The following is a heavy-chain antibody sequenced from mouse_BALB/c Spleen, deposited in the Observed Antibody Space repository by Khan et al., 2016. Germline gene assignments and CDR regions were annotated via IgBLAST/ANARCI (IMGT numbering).Heavy chain of an antibody. V-gene: IGHV2-9*02. J-gene: IGHJ3*01. D-gene: IGHD1-2*01. CDR1: GFSLTSYG. CDR3: ARITTAGAY. CDR2: IWAGGST. Sequence: QVQLKQSGPGLVAPSQSLSITCTVSGFSLTSYGVHWVRQPPVKGLEWLGVIWAGGSTNYNSALMSRLSISKDNSKSQVFLKMNSLQTDDTATYYCARITTAGAYWGQGTLVTVSA.